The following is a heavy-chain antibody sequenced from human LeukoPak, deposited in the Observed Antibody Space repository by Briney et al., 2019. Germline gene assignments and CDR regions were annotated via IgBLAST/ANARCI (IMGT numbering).Heavy chain of an antibody. D-gene: IGHD3-16*01. V-gene: IGHV3-11*05. CDR2: ISSISSYT. J-gene: IGHJ4*02. CDR1: GFSFGDFY. Sequence: GGSLRLSCAASGFSFGDFYMNWIRQAPGKGLEWVSYISSISSYTNYADSVKGRFTISRENAKNLLYLQMNSLRAEDTAVYYCGGGGAGEFDYWGQGTLVTVSS. CDR3: GGGGAGEFDY.